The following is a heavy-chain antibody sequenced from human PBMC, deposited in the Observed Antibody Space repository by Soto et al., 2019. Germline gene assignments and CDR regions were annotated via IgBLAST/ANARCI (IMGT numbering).Heavy chain of an antibody. Sequence: GSRRLGCTAAEGAFNEYGVSWVSQAPGKGLEWVGRIKSKTDGGTTDYAAPVKGRFTISRDDSKNTLYLQMNSLKSEFPAVYYCTTDSTGYVYLGQGTLVPVSS. J-gene: IGHJ4*02. CDR3: TTDSTGYVY. CDR1: EGAFNEYG. V-gene: IGHV3-15*01. CDR2: IKSKTDGGTT. D-gene: IGHD3-22*01.